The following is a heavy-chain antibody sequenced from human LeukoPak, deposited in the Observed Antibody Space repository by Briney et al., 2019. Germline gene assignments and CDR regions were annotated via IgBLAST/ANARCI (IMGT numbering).Heavy chain of an antibody. D-gene: IGHD2-2*01. CDR2: IYYSGST. J-gene: IGHJ4*02. Sequence: QPSETLSLTCTVSGGSISSSSYYWGWIRQPPGKGQEWIGSIYYSGSTYYNPSLKSRVTISVDTSKNQFSLKLSSVTAADTAVYYCARLDASVIVVVPPYFDYWGQGTLVTVSS. CDR1: GGSISSSSYY. V-gene: IGHV4-39*01. CDR3: ARLDASVIVVVPPYFDY.